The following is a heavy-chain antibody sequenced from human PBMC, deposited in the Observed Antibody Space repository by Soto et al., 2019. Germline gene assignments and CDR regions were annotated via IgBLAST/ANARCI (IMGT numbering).Heavy chain of an antibody. D-gene: IGHD3-10*01. CDR2: VESSGRT. CDR1: GGSISGSY. Sequence: SETLSLTCTVSGGSISGSYWSWIRQTPGKGLEWIGYVESSGRTEYKPSLASRVTLSLDSSQNQFSLTLRSVTTADRALYCCARGVYGAYLDYWGQGIPVTVSS. J-gene: IGHJ4*02. CDR3: ARGVYGAYLDY. V-gene: IGHV4-4*08.